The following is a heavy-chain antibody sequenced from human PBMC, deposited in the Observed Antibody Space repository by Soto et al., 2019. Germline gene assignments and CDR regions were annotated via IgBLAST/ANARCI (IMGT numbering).Heavy chain of an antibody. D-gene: IGHD6-19*01. CDR2: ISWNSGSI. V-gene: IGHV3-9*01. Sequence: GGSLRLSCAASGFTFDDYAMHWVRQAPGKGLEWVSGISWNSGSIGYADSVKGRFTISRDNAKNSLYLQMNSLRAEDTALYYCAKDYSSGWPSTTLDYWGQGTLVTVSS. CDR1: GFTFDDYA. CDR3: AKDYSSGWPSTTLDY. J-gene: IGHJ4*02.